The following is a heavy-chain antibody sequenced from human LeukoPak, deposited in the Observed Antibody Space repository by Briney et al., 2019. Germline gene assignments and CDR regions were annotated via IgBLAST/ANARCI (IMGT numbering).Heavy chain of an antibody. V-gene: IGHV3-23*01. D-gene: IGHD3-10*01. J-gene: IGHJ4*02. CDR2: SGSGGTT. CDR3: AKEVWFGELLSPHYFDY. Sequence: GGSLRLSCTASGLTFGDYGMSWVRQAPGKGLEWVSASGSGGTTYYADSVKGRFTISRDNSKNTLYLQMNSLRAEDTAVYYCAKEVWFGELLSPHYFDYWGQGTLVTVSS. CDR1: GLTFGDYG.